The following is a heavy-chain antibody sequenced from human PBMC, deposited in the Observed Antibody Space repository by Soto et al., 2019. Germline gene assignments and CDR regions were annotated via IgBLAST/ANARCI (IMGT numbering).Heavy chain of an antibody. CDR3: AWGNDYFDY. V-gene: IGHV3-7*04. Sequence: GGSLRLSCAASGFTFSGYSMNWVRQAPGKGLEWVANINQDEGEKYYVDSVKGRFTISRDNAKNSLYLQMNSLTAEDTAVYYCAWGNDYFDYWGQGTLVTVSS. D-gene: IGHD1-1*01. CDR1: GFTFSGYS. J-gene: IGHJ4*02. CDR2: INQDEGEK.